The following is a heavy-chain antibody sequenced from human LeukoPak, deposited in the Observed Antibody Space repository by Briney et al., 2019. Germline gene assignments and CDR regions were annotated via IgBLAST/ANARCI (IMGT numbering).Heavy chain of an antibody. Sequence: PGRSLRLSCGGSGFIFDDYAMHWVRQAPGKGLEWVSGVNWNSGAIDYAESVKGRFTISRDNAKNSLYLQMNSLRTEDTALYFCARDRAYSYGYTYFDLWGRGTLVTVFS. J-gene: IGHJ2*01. CDR2: VNWNSGAI. CDR1: GFIFDDYA. D-gene: IGHD5-18*01. CDR3: ARDRAYSYGYTYFDL. V-gene: IGHV3-9*01.